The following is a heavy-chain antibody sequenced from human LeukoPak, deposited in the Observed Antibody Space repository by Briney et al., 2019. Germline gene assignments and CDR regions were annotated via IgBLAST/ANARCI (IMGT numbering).Heavy chain of an antibody. J-gene: IGHJ5*02. D-gene: IGHD2-2*01. CDR1: GGSISSYY. Sequence: SETLSLTCTVSGGSISSYYWSWIRQPPGKGLEEIGYIYYSGSTNYNPSLKSRVTISVDTSKNQFSLKLSSVTAADTAVYYCARASAARSWFDPWGQGTLVTVSS. CDR3: ARASAARSWFDP. V-gene: IGHV4-59*01. CDR2: IYYSGST.